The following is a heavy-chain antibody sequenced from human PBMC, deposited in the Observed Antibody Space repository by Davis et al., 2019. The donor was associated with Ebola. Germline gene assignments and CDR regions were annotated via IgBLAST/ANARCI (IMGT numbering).Heavy chain of an antibody. D-gene: IGHD2-2*01. Sequence: PSETLSLTCTVSGGSMSNNYWTWIRQPPGKGVEWIGYIYYSGTTNYNPSLKSRVSISADTSKNQFSLRLSSVTATDTAVYYCARGGLVPAALFYMDVWGKGTTVTVSS. CDR2: IYYSGTT. CDR3: ARGGLVPAALFYMDV. J-gene: IGHJ6*03. V-gene: IGHV4-59*01. CDR1: GGSMSNNY.